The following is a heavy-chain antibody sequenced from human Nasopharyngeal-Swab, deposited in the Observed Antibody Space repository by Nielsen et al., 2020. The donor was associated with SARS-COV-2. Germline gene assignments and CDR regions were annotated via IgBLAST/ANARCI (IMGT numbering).Heavy chain of an antibody. V-gene: IGHV4-34*01. Sequence: SETLSLTCSVSGGSFNGFYWNWIRQPPGKGLEWIGEINHNERTNYNPSLKSRVTMSVDTSTNQVSLKLNSLTATDTAVYYCTRDVNGYDDILTGFYRDYYYYMDVWGQGTPVTVTS. D-gene: IGHD3-9*01. CDR2: INHNERT. J-gene: IGHJ6*02. CDR3: TRDVNGYDDILTGFYRDYYYYMDV. CDR1: GGSFNGFY.